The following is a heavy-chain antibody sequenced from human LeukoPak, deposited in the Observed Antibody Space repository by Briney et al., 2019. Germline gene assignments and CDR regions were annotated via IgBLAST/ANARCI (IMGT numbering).Heavy chain of an antibody. V-gene: IGHV1-3*01. CDR2: INAGNGNT. Sequence: ASVKVSCKASGYTFTSYAMHWVRQAPGQRLEWMGWINAGNGNTKYSQKFQGRVTITRDTSASTAYMELSSLRSEDTAVYYCAKNVRDTGTFDYWGQGTLVTVSS. CDR3: AKNVRDTGTFDY. CDR1: GYTFTSYA. J-gene: IGHJ4*02. D-gene: IGHD5-18*01.